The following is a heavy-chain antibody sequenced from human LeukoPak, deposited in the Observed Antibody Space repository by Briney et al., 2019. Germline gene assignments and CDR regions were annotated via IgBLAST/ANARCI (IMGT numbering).Heavy chain of an antibody. CDR1: GYTFTGYY. CDR3: AREDIVATKVFDI. J-gene: IGHJ3*02. V-gene: IGHV1-2*02. D-gene: IGHD5-12*01. CDR2: INSNSGGT. Sequence: ASVKVSCKASGYTFTGYYMHWVRQAPGQGLEWVGWINSNSGGTGYAQKFQGRVTMTRDTSITTVYMELSRLRSDDTAVYFCAREDIVATKVFDIWGRGTMVTVSS.